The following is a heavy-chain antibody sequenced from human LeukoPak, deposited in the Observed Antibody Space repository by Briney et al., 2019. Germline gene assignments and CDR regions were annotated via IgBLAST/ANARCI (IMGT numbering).Heavy chain of an antibody. Sequence: GASVEVSCKTSGGTFSSYAISWVRQAPGQGFEWMGGIIPIFRTANYAQKFQGRVTITADESTSTAYMELSSLRSEDTAVYYCAREARSYYDSSADYWGQGTRVTVSS. D-gene: IGHD3-22*01. CDR2: IIPIFRTA. V-gene: IGHV1-69*13. CDR1: GGTFSSYA. CDR3: AREARSYYDSSADY. J-gene: IGHJ4*02.